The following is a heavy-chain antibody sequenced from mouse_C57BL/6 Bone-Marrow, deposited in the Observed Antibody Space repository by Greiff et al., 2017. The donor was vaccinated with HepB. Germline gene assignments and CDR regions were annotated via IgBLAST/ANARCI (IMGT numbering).Heavy chain of an antibody. J-gene: IGHJ3*01. V-gene: IGHV1-81*01. Sequence: VKLMESGAELARPGASVKLSCKASGYTFTSYGISWVKQRTGQGLEWIGEIYPRSGNTYYNEKFKGKATLTADKSSSTAYMELRSLTSEDSAVYFCARRGWLLEFAYWGQGTLVTVSA. CDR2: IYPRSGNT. CDR1: GYTFTSYG. CDR3: ARRGWLLEFAY. D-gene: IGHD2-3*01.